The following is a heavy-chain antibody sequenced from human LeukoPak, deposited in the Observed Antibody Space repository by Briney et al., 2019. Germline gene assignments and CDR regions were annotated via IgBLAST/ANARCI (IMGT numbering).Heavy chain of an antibody. Sequence: GGSLRLSCAASGFTVSSNYMSWVRQAPGKGLEWVSVIYSGGSTYYADSVKGRFTISRDNSENTLYLQMNSLRAEDTAVYYCAKDRIQLWPQPFDYWGQGTLVTVSS. V-gene: IGHV3-53*01. CDR1: GFTVSSNY. CDR3: AKDRIQLWPQPFDY. J-gene: IGHJ4*02. D-gene: IGHD5-18*01. CDR2: IYSGGST.